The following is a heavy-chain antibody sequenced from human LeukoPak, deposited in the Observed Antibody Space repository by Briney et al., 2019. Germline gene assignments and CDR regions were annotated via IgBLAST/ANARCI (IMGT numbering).Heavy chain of an antibody. V-gene: IGHV3-23*01. CDR2: ISGSGGST. CDR1: GFTFSSYA. Sequence: GGSLRLSCAASGFTFSSYAMSWVRQAPGKGLEWVSAISGSGGSTYYADSVKGRFTISRDNSENTLYLQMNSLRAEDTAVYYCAKDRDLESPYYYYGMDVWGQGTTVTVSS. D-gene: IGHD3-3*01. J-gene: IGHJ6*02. CDR3: AKDRDLESPYYYYGMDV.